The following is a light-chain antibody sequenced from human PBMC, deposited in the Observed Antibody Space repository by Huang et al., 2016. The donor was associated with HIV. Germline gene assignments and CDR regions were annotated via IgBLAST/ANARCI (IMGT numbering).Light chain of an antibody. CDR1: EGIGNY. CDR3: QQLSTYPRT. CDR2: GAS. J-gene: IGKJ1*01. V-gene: IGKV1-9*01. Sequence: IPLTQSPSSLSASVGDRVTITCRASEGIGNYLAWYQQKPGKAPKRRLYGASTFQNGVPSSFSGTGSGTHFTLTISSLQPEDFATYYCQQLSTYPRTFGQGTKVEIK.